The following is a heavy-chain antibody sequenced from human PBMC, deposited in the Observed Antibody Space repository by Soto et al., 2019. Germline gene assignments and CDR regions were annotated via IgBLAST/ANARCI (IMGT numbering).Heavy chain of an antibody. CDR2: MIPIFGTA. V-gene: IGHV1-69*06. J-gene: IGHJ6*02. CDR1: GDTFSSYA. Sequence: QVQLVQSGAEVKKPGSSVKVSCKASGDTFSSYAISWVRQAPGQGLEWMGGMIPIFGTANYAQKFQGRVTITADKSTSTAYMELSSLRSEDTAVYYCARDPGTIVVVPAAMDYYYGMDVWGQGTTVTVSS. CDR3: ARDPGTIVVVPAAMDYYYGMDV. D-gene: IGHD2-2*01.